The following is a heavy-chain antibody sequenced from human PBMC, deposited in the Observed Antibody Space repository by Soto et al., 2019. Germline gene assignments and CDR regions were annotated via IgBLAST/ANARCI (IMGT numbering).Heavy chain of an antibody. D-gene: IGHD6-13*01. Sequence: SETLSLTCTVSGGSISSGDYYWSWIRQPPGKGLEWIGYIYYSGNTYYSPSLKSRVTISVDTSKNQFSLKLSSVTAADTAVYYCARAGIAAATSSYYFDYWGQGTLVTVSS. CDR2: IYYSGNT. CDR1: GGSISSGDYY. CDR3: ARAGIAAATSSYYFDY. J-gene: IGHJ4*02. V-gene: IGHV4-30-4*01.